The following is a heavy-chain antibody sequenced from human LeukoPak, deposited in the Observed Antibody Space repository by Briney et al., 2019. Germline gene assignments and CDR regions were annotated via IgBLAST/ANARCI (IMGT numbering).Heavy chain of an antibody. V-gene: IGHV1-69*04. J-gene: IGHJ3*01. Sequence: SVKVSCKASGGTFNNYAISWVRQAPGQGLEWMGRIFPILGIANYAQEFQGRLIITADKATSSAYMELSSLRSEDTAVYYCARDQGDNSYGYYAIWYAFDVWGQGTMVTVSS. D-gene: IGHD5-18*01. CDR2: IFPILGIA. CDR1: GGTFNNYA. CDR3: ARDQGDNSYGYYAIWYAFDV.